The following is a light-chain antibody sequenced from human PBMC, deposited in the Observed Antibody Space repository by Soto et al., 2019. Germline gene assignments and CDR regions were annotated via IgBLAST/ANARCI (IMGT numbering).Light chain of an antibody. Sequence: DIQMTQSPSTLSASVGDRVTITCRAGQSISSWLAWYQQKPGKAPKLLIYKASSLESGVPSRFSGSGSGTEFTLTISSLQPDDFATYYCQQYNSYSRTFGPGTKVDIK. CDR2: KAS. J-gene: IGKJ3*01. CDR3: QQYNSYSRT. V-gene: IGKV1-5*03. CDR1: QSISSW.